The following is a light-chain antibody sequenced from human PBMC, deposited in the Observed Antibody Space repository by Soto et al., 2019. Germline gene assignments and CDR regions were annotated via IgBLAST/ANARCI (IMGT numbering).Light chain of an antibody. J-gene: IGKJ1*01. CDR2: GAS. Sequence: EILMTQSPPTLSVSLGERATLSCRASQSVSIHLAWYQQKLGQAPRVLIYGASTRATGIPARFSGSGSGTEFTLTISSLQSEDFAVYYCQQYNNWPLSFGQGTQVEIK. CDR1: QSVSIH. CDR3: QQYNNWPLS. V-gene: IGKV3-15*01.